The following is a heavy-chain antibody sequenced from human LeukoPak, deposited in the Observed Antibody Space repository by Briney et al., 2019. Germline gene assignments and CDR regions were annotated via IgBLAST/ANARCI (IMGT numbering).Heavy chain of an antibody. CDR2: MNPNSGNT. D-gene: IGHD3-22*01. Sequence: ASVKVSCKASGYTFTSYDINWVRQATGQGLEWMGWMNPNSGNTGYAQKFQGRVTITRNTSISTAYMELSSLRSEDTAVYYCAREVGRYYYDSSGYQNADAFDIWGQGTMVTVSS. CDR1: GYTFTSYD. V-gene: IGHV1-8*03. J-gene: IGHJ3*02. CDR3: AREVGRYYYDSSGYQNADAFDI.